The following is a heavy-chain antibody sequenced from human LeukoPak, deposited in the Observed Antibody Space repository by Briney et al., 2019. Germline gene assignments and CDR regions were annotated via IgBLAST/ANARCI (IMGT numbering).Heavy chain of an antibody. CDR3: AKDHDHENQWFDP. CDR1: GFTFSSYV. D-gene: IGHD2/OR15-2a*01. J-gene: IGHJ5*02. CDR2: INKNGGET. Sequence: GGSLRLSCAASGFTFSSYVMSWGRQAPGKGLEWVSTINKNGGETYYADSVKGRFTISRDNSRNTLYLQMNSLRAEDTAVYYCAKDHDHENQWFDPWGQGTLVTVSS. V-gene: IGHV3-23*01.